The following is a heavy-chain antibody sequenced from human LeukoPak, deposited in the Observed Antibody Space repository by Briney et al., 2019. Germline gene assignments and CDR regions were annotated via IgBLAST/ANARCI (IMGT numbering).Heavy chain of an antibody. CDR3: ARRTEEGYCSGGSCYDGWGFDY. CDR1: GGSTSSSSYY. D-gene: IGHD2-15*01. J-gene: IGHJ4*02. Sequence: PSETLSLTCTVSGGSTSSSSYYWGWFRQPPGKGLEWIGSIYYSGSTYYNPSLKSRVTISVDTSKNQFSLKLSSVTAADTAVYYCARRTEEGYCSGGSCYDGWGFDYWGQGTLVTVSS. CDR2: IYYSGST. V-gene: IGHV4-39*07.